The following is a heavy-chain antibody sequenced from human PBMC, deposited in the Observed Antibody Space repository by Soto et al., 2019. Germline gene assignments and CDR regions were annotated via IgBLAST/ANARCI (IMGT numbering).Heavy chain of an antibody. D-gene: IGHD2-2*01. Sequence: GGSLRLSCAASGFTVSYAMSWVRQAPGKGLEWVSAISGSGGSTYYADSVKGRFTISRDNSKNTLYLQMNSLRAEDTAVYYCAKDRCISTSCYAGNYYYGMDVWGQGTTVTVSS. J-gene: IGHJ6*02. CDR3: AKDRCISTSCYAGNYYYGMDV. CDR2: ISGSGGST. CDR1: GFTVSYA. V-gene: IGHV3-23*01.